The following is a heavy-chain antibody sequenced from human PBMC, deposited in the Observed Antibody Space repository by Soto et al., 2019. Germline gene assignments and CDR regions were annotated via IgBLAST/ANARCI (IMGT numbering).Heavy chain of an antibody. J-gene: IGHJ4*02. CDR1: GGSISSYY. V-gene: IGHV4-59*01. CDR2: IYYSGST. Sequence: QVQLQESGPGLVKPSETLSLTCTVSGGSISSYYWSWIRQPPGKGLEWIGYIYYSGSTNYNPSLKSRVTISVDTSKNQFSLKLSSVTAADTAVYYCARETMVRGVIRFDYWGQGTLVTVSS. CDR3: ARETMVRGVIRFDY. D-gene: IGHD3-10*01.